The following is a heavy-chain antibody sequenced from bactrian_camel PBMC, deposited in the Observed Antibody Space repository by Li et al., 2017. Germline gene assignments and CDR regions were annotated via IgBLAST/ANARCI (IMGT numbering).Heavy chain of an antibody. J-gene: IGHJ4*01. CDR1: GFDFSDYY. V-gene: IGHV3S40*01. CDR3: AWAVVGGGLWYDTYEYHY. D-gene: IGHD5*01. Sequence: VQLVESGGGSVQPGGSLRLSCVASGFDFSDYYMSWVRQAPGKGLEWVSGITSRGAGTYYADSVKGRFTISYDSAKNILYLEMNNLTPEDTAMYYCAWAVVGGGLWYDTYEYHYWGQGTQVTVS. CDR2: ITSRGAGT.